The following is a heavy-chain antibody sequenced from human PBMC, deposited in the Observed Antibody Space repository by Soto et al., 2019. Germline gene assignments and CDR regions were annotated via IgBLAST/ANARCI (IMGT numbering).Heavy chain of an antibody. J-gene: IGHJ4*02. CDR2: IYPGDHET. D-gene: IGHD6-13*01. V-gene: IGHV5-51*01. CDR1: GYTFSNYW. CDR3: ARSPRSSPYFDY. Sequence: GESLKISCQSSGYTFSNYWIGWVRHLPGKGLEWMGIIYPGDHETRYSPSLHGKVTISADRSITTAYLQWNSLEASDTAFYFCARSPRSSPYFDYWGQGALVTVSS.